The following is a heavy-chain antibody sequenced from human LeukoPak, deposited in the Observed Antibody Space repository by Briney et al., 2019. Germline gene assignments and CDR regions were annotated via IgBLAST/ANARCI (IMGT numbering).Heavy chain of an antibody. D-gene: IGHD3-10*01. CDR3: ARDQRNSYGSGSYYTPNAYYYYGMDV. V-gene: IGHV4-59*01. Sequence: PSETLSLTCTVSGASITSYYWSWLRQPPGKGLEWLGYIYYSGRTNYNSSLKSRVTISVDTSKNQFALKLSSVTAAAAAVYYWARDQRNSYGSGSYYTPNAYYYYGMDVWGQGPTITVSS. CDR1: GASITSYY. CDR2: IYYSGRT. J-gene: IGHJ6*02.